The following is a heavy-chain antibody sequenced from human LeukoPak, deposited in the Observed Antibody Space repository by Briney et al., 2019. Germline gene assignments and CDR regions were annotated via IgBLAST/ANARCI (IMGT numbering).Heavy chain of an antibody. D-gene: IGHD6-13*01. CDR1: GFTFSNCA. J-gene: IGHJ6*02. CDR2: ISYDGSKK. Sequence: GGSLRLSWAASGFTFSNCALHWVRQAAGKGLEWVAFISYDGSKKYFAESVKGRFTISRDNSKNTLFLQMNNLRTEDTAVYFCANDAAQQQLSNLFYGMDVWGQGTTVTVSS. V-gene: IGHV3-30-3*02. CDR3: ANDAAQQQLSNLFYGMDV.